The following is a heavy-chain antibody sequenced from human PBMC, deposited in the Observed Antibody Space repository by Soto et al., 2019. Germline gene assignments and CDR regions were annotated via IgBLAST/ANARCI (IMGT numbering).Heavy chain of an antibody. J-gene: IGHJ5*02. CDR2: FCYTGST. Sequence: SETLSLTCTVSGGSISGRCWSWVRQSPGKGLEWIGYFCYTGSTNYNPSLKSRVTISVDRSKTQCSLKLTSVTAADTAVYYCAKSHYDSSGYYIIDHWGQGTLVTVSS. CDR3: AKSHYDSSGYYIIDH. D-gene: IGHD3-22*01. V-gene: IGHV4-59*01. CDR1: GGSISGRC.